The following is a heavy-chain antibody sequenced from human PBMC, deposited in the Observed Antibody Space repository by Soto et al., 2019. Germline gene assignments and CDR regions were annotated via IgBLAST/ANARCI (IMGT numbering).Heavy chain of an antibody. CDR1: GGSFSGYY. D-gene: IGHD2-2*02. V-gene: IGHV4-34*01. CDR3: ARELGYCSSTSCYTGNYYYYYMDV. CDR2: INHSGST. J-gene: IGHJ6*03. Sequence: ASDTLSLTCAVYGGSFSGYYWSWIRQPPGKGLEWSGEINHSGSTNYNPSLTSRVTISVDTSKNQFSLKLSSVTAADTAVYYCARELGYCSSTSCYTGNYYYYYMDVWGKGTTVTVSS.